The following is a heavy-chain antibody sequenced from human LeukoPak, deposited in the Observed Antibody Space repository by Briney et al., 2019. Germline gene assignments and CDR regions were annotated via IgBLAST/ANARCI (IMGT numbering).Heavy chain of an antibody. CDR3: ARESHYYDFWSGYFDY. D-gene: IGHD3-3*01. CDR1: GYTFTSYY. V-gene: IGHV1-46*01. Sequence: ASVKVSCKASGYTFTSYYMHWVRQAPGQGLEWMGIINPSGGSTSYAQKFQGGVTMTRDTSTSTVYMELSSLRSEDTAVYYCARESHYYDFWSGYFDYWGQGTLVTVSS. CDR2: INPSGGST. J-gene: IGHJ4*02.